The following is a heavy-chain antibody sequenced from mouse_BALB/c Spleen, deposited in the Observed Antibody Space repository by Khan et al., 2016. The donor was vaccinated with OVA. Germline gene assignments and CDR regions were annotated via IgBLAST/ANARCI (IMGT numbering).Heavy chain of an antibody. J-gene: IGHJ4*01. Sequence: QIQLVQSGPDLKKPGETVKISCKASGYTFTNYGINWVKQAPGKGLKWMGWIYTYTGEPTYADDFKGRFAFSLETSASTAYLQINNLKNEDTATYFSARGGRRAMDYRGQGTSVTVSS. CDR3: ARGGRRAMDY. CDR2: IYTYTGEP. V-gene: IGHV9-3-1*01. CDR1: GYTFTNYG. D-gene: IGHD3-3*01.